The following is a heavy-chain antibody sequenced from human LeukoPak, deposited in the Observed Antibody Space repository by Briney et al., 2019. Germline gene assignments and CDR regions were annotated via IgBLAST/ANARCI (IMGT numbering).Heavy chain of an antibody. D-gene: IGHD6-25*01. V-gene: IGHV3-53*01. CDR2: IYSGGST. Sequence: GGSLRLSCAAPGFTVSSNYMSWVRQAPGKGLEWVSVIYSGGSTYYADSVKGRFTISRDNSRNTLYLQMNSLRAEDTAVYYCARGRDLSSGRKEAHYYFDYWAREPWSPSPQ. CDR1: GFTVSSNY. J-gene: IGHJ4*02. CDR3: ARGRDLSSGRKEAHYYFDY.